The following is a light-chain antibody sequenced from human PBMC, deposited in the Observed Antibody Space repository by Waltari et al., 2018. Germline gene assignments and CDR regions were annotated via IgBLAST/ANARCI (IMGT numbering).Light chain of an antibody. CDR2: DAS. CDR1: RSVSSY. V-gene: IGKV3-11*01. J-gene: IGKJ4*01. Sequence: DIVLTQSPATLSLSPGERATLSCRASRSVSSYLAWYQQKPGQAPRLLIYDASNRATGIPARFGGSGSGTDFTLTISSLEPEDFAVYYCQQRSNWLPLTFGGGTKVEIK. CDR3: QQRSNWLPLT.